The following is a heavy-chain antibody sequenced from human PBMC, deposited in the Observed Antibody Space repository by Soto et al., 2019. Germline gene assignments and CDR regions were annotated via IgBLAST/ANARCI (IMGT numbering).Heavy chain of an antibody. D-gene: IGHD3-3*01. CDR2: IIPIFGGP. V-gene: IGHV1-69*06. CDR1: GGMFSDYT. CDR3: AKKGGGASIDFWRANWFDP. J-gene: IGHJ5*02. Sequence: QVQLVQSGAVVKKPGSSVTVSCKASGGMFSDYTISWVRQAPGQGLEWMGGIIPIFGGPHYAQKFQGRVTNTGDKPTGAVYLELRDLTAEDTADYYGAKKGGGASIDFWRANWFDPWGQGTLVTVSS.